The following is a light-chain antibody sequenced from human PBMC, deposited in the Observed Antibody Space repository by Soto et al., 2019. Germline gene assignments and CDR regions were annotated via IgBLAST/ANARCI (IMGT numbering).Light chain of an antibody. Sequence: EIVLTQSPGTLSLSPGERATLSCRASQSGSSSFLAWYQQKPGQAPRLLIYGASSRATGIPDRFSGSGSGTDFTLTISRLEPEDVAVYYCEQYGSSPLTFGRGNKVEVK. CDR3: EQYGSSPLT. J-gene: IGKJ4*01. V-gene: IGKV3-20*01. CDR2: GAS. CDR1: QSGSSSF.